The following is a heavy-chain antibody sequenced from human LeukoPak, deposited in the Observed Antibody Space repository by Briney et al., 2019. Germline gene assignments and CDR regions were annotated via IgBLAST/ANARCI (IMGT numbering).Heavy chain of an antibody. CDR2: IWYDGSNK. Sequence: GRSLRLSSAASGFTFSSYGMHWVRQAPGKGLEWVAVIWYDGSNKYYADSVKGRFTISRDSSKNTLYLQMNSLRAEDTAVYYCARESSGSQRGIDYWGQGTLVTVSS. V-gene: IGHV3-33*01. CDR1: GFTFSSYG. D-gene: IGHD5-12*01. CDR3: ARESSGSQRGIDY. J-gene: IGHJ4*02.